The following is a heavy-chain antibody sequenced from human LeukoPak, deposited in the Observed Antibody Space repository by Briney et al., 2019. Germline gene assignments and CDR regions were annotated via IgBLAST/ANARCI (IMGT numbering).Heavy chain of an antibody. CDR2: IVVGSGNT. CDR3: AADCSSTSCSLGYGMDV. D-gene: IGHD2-2*01. Sequence: GASVKVSCKASGFTFTSSAVQWVRQARGQRLEWIGWIVVGSGNTNYAQKFQERVTITRDMSTSTAYMELSSLRSKDTAVYYCAADCSSTSCSLGYGMDVWGKGTTVTVSS. V-gene: IGHV1-58*01. CDR1: GFTFTSSA. J-gene: IGHJ6*04.